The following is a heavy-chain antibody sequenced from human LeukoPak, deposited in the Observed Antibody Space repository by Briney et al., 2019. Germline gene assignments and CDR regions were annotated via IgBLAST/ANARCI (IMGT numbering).Heavy chain of an antibody. CDR3: ARDLIETIFGVVIIGGWFDP. V-gene: IGHV1-69*01. Sequence: SVKVSCKATGGTFISYAISWVRQARGQGVQWMGRIIPIFGTANYAQKFHGRATITPDESTSTAYMELSSLRSEDTAVYYCARDLIETIFGVVIIGGWFDPWGQGTLVTVSS. D-gene: IGHD3-3*01. CDR2: IIPIFGTA. CDR1: GGTFISYA. J-gene: IGHJ5*02.